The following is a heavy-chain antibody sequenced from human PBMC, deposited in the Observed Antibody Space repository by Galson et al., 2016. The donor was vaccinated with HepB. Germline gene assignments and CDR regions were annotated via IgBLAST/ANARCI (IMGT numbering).Heavy chain of an antibody. D-gene: IGHD6-19*01. CDR2: INIGGDST. J-gene: IGHJ4*02. CDR1: GFTFSNYA. Sequence: SLRLSCAASGFTFSNYAMSWVRQAPGKGLEWVSSINIGGDSTYYADSVKGRFTISRDNSKNTVYLQMNSLRAEDTALYYCANDSPYSSGWSTYWGQGTLVTVSS. CDR3: ANDSPYSSGWSTY. V-gene: IGHV3-23*01.